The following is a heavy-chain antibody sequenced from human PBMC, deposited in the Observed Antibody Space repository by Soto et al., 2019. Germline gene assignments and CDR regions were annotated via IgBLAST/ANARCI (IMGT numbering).Heavy chain of an antibody. D-gene: IGHD2-8*01. J-gene: IGHJ2*01. Sequence: QVQLQESGPGLVKPSETLSLTCTVSGGSVSSGNYFWSWIRQPPGKDLEWMAYVYFSGSTNYNPSLNGRVTISLDTSKTQFSLKLSSVTAADPAVYYCARLPRARNADPRRPLGYFDLWGRGTLVTVSS. CDR3: ARLPRARNADPRRPLGYFDL. CDR1: GGSVSSGNYF. CDR2: VYFSGST. V-gene: IGHV4-61*01.